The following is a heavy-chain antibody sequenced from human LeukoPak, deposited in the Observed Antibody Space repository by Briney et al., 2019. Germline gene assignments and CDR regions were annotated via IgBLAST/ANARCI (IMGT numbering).Heavy chain of an antibody. D-gene: IGHD2-2*01. CDR3: ATFVIGPSIPAATLFDY. V-gene: IGHV1-24*01. J-gene: IGHJ4*02. Sequence: KFQGRVTMTEDTSTDTAYMELSSLRSEDTAVYYCATFVIGPSIPAATLFDYWGQGTLVTVSS.